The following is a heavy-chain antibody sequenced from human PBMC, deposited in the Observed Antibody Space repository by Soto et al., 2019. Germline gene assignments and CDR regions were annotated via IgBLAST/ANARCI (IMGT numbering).Heavy chain of an antibody. V-gene: IGHV1-2*02. CDR2: IKSFNGDT. D-gene: IGHD3-9*01. CDR1: GYTFTGYY. Sequence: ASVKVSCKASGYTFTGYYMHWARQAPGQGLEWMGWIKSFNGDTNYAQKFQGRVTLTRDTSISTAYMELSRLKSDDTAVYYCARVVCPYYDALTGNWYDPWGQGTIFTVSS. CDR3: ARVVCPYYDALTGNWYDP. J-gene: IGHJ5*02.